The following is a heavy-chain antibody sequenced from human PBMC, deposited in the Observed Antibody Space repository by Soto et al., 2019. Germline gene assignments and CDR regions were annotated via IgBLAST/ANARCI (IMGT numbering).Heavy chain of an antibody. V-gene: IGHV3-23*01. CDR2: VSGRGGSA. D-gene: IGHD2-21*01. CDR3: VRRAGGAVVWYYDL. Sequence: EVQLLESGGGLVQRGGSLRLSCAASGFIFNNYAMTWVRQAPGKGLEWVARVSGRGGSAHYADSVKGRLTISRDNSNNTLYLQMTNVRGEDTAVYYCVRRAGGAVVWYYDLWGRGTLVSV. J-gene: IGHJ2*01. CDR1: GFIFNNYA.